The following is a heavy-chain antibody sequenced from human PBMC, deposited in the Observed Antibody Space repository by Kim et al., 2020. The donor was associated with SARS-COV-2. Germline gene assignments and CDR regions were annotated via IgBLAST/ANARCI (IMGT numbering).Heavy chain of an antibody. Sequence: YAQKFQGRVTMTEDTSTDTAYMELSSLRSEDTAVYYCATVHKRGLNWFDPWGQGTLVTVSS. CDR3: ATVHKRGLNWFDP. D-gene: IGHD1-1*01. V-gene: IGHV1-24*01. J-gene: IGHJ5*02.